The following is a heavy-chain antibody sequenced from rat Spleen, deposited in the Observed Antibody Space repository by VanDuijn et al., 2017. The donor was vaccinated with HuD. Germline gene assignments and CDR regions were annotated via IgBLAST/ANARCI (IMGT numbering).Heavy chain of an antibody. J-gene: IGHJ2*01. CDR3: ARSDTLAALGHY. V-gene: IGHV2S61*01. CDR2: IWGNGNT. Sequence: QVQLKESGPGLVQPSQTLSLTCTVSGFSLGNYGVIWVRQPPGKGLEWVGVIWGNGNTNYNSALKSRLNISRDTSKSQVFLKMNNLQTEDTAMYFCARSDTLAALGHYWGQGVMVTVSS. D-gene: IGHD1-2*01. CDR1: GFSLGNYG.